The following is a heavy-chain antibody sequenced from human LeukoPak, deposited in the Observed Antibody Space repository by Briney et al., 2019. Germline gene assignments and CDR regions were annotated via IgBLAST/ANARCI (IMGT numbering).Heavy chain of an antibody. CDR3: AREPLTTPYSSGWYVY. Sequence: ASVKVSCKASGYTFTSYGISWVGQAAGQGLEWMGWISGYNGNTKYAQKLQGRVTMTTDTSTSTAYMELRSLRSDEPAVYYCAREPLTTPYSSGWYVYWGQGTLVTVSS. CDR1: GYTFTSYG. D-gene: IGHD6-19*01. V-gene: IGHV1-18*01. CDR2: ISGYNGNT. J-gene: IGHJ4*02.